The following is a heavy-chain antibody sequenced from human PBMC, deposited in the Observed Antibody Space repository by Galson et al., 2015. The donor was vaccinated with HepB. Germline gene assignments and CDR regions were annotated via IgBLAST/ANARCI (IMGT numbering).Heavy chain of an antibody. Sequence: SVKVSCKASGYTFTGYYMHWVRQAPGQGLEWMGRINPNSGGTNYAQKFQGRVTMTRDTSISTAYMELSRLRSGDTAVYYCARARGLRFLEWLLSYWGQGTLVTVSS. CDR3: ARARGLRFLEWLLSY. J-gene: IGHJ4*02. D-gene: IGHD3-3*01. V-gene: IGHV1-2*06. CDR1: GYTFTGYY. CDR2: INPNSGGT.